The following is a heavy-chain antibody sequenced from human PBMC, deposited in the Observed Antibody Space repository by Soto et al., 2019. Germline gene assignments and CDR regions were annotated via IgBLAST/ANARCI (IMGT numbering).Heavy chain of an antibody. CDR2: INPLSGIS. CDR3: ATPAGAATWCSPSHNLDH. D-gene: IGHD6-13*01. J-gene: IGHJ4*02. Sequence: QVQLVQSGAEVKKPESSVKVSCKTSGGTFVRHVISWVRQAPGQGPEWMGKINPLSGISNYAQKYQDRVTFTADTDSSTAYMELSSLRSDDTAVYYCATPAGAATWCSPSHNLDHWGQGTLVTVSS. V-gene: IGHV1-69*09. CDR1: GGTFVRHV.